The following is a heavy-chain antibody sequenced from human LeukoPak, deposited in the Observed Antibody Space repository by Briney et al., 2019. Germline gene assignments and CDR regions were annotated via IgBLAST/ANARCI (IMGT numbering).Heavy chain of an antibody. CDR3: ARGVEPLAANTLAY. D-gene: IGHD1-14*01. CDR2: LYSDGNT. Sequence: GGSLRLSCAASGFTVITNDMTWVRQAPGKGLEWVSVLYSDGNTKYADSVQGRFTISRDNSKNTLYLEMNSLSPDDTAVYYCARGVEPLAANTLAYWGQGTPVTVSS. CDR1: GFTVITND. J-gene: IGHJ4*02. V-gene: IGHV3-53*01.